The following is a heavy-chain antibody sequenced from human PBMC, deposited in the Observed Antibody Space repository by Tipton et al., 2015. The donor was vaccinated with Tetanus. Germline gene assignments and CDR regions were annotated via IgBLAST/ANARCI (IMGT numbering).Heavy chain of an antibody. D-gene: IGHD6-19*01. Sequence: TLSLTCTVSGGSVNSYYWSWIRQSPGGGLEWLGFVYFSWSTKYNPAHASRVTMSVDTSNNQISLNLSSGAAADTAVYYCVRHSGWFNFYRGIDVWGQGTTVTVSS. J-gene: IGHJ6*02. CDR3: VRHSGWFNFYRGIDV. CDR2: VYFSWST. V-gene: IGHV4-59*08. CDR1: GGSVNSYY.